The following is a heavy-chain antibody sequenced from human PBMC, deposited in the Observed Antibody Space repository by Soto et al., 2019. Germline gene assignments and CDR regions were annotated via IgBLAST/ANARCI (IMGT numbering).Heavy chain of an antibody. CDR2: ISYSGSA. Sequence: PSETLSLTCAVSGGSISSSGSSWGWIRQPPGKGLEWIGSISYSGSAYYNPSLKSRVTISVDTSKNQFSLNLRSVTAADTAVYYCARNSVYWGQGTLVTVSS. J-gene: IGHJ4*02. CDR3: ARNSVY. V-gene: IGHV4-39*01. D-gene: IGHD4-4*01. CDR1: GGSISSSGSS.